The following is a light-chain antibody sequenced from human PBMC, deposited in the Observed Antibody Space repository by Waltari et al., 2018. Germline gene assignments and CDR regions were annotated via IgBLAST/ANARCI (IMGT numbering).Light chain of an antibody. V-gene: IGKV1-5*03. CDR1: QSISSW. J-gene: IGKJ1*01. Sequence: DIQMTQFPSTLSASVGDRVTITCRASQSISSWLAWYQQKPGKAPKLLIYKASSLQSGVPSRFSGSGSGTEFTLTISGLQPDDFATYYCQQYNSYSPWTFGQGTKVEIK. CDR2: KAS. CDR3: QQYNSYSPWT.